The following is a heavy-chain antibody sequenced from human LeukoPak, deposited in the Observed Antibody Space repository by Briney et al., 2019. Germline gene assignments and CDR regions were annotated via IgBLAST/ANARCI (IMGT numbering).Heavy chain of an antibody. CDR1: GDSISSYY. Sequence: SETLSLTCTVSGDSISSYYWSWIRQPAGKGLEWIGRIHPSGSTNYNPSLKSRVTLSVDTSKNQFSLKLSSVTAADTAVYYCARSSSWYGTCGFWGQGTLVTVSS. CDR2: IHPSGST. CDR3: ARSSSWYGTCGF. D-gene: IGHD6-13*01. J-gene: IGHJ4*02. V-gene: IGHV4-4*07.